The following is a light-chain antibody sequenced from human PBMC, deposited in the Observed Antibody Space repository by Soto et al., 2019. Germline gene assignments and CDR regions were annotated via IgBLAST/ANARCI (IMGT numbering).Light chain of an antibody. CDR3: CSYTGGATLV. CDR2: EVS. V-gene: IGLV2-14*01. CDR1: SSDVGGYKY. Sequence: QSVLTQPASVSGSPGQSITISCTGSSSDVGGYKYVSWYQQHPGKAPKLMIFEVSNRPSGVSNRFSASKSGTTASLTISGQPAEEEDDYYCCSYTGGATLVCGGGTKLTVL. J-gene: IGLJ2*01.